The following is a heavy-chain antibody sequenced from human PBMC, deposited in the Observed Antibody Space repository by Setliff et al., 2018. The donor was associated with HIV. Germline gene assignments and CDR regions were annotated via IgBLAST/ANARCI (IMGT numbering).Heavy chain of an antibody. CDR3: ASSRRGSYAIDN. CDR1: GYIFNNYA. Sequence: SVKVSCKTSGYIFNNYAFTWVRQAPGQGLEWMGGIIPIFDTANYAQKFQGRVSITTDESTSTAYMELTSLKSEDTAVYYCASSRRGSYAIDNWGQGTLVTVSS. CDR2: IIPIFDTA. D-gene: IGHD3-16*01. V-gene: IGHV1-69*05. J-gene: IGHJ4*02.